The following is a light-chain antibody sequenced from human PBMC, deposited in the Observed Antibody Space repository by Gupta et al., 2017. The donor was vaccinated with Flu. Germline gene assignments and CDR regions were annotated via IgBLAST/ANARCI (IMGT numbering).Light chain of an antibody. V-gene: IGLV1-44*01. Sequence: SVLTQPPSASGTPGQRVTTPCSGSNTNIGTNTVNWYQHLPGTAPKLLIYDNDQRPSGVPDRFSGSKSGTSASLAISGLQFEDEADYSCAAWDDRLNGQVVFGGGTKLTVL. CDR2: DND. CDR1: NTNIGTNT. CDR3: AAWDDRLNGQVV. J-gene: IGLJ3*02.